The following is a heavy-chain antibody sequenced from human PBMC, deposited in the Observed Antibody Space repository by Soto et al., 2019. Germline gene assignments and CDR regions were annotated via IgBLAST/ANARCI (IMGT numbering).Heavy chain of an antibody. Sequence: QVQLVQSGAEVKKPGASVEVSCKASGYTFTSYGISWVRQAPGQGLEWMGWISAYNGNTNYAQKLQGRVTMTTDTSTSTAYMELRSLRSDDTAVYYCAREHLPSDYAVYYYYMDVWGKGTTVTVSS. J-gene: IGHJ6*03. CDR3: AREHLPSDYAVYYYYMDV. CDR2: ISAYNGNT. D-gene: IGHD4-17*01. CDR1: GYTFTSYG. V-gene: IGHV1-18*01.